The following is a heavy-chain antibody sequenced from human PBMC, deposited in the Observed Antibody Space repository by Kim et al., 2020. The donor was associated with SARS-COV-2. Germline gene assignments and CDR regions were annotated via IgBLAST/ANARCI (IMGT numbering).Heavy chain of an antibody. CDR3: ARRGGRILEWLFTDPLYYYYGMVV. CDR1: GFTFSSYW. J-gene: IGHJ6*02. D-gene: IGHD3-3*01. Sequence: GGSLRLSCAASGFTFSSYWMSWVRQAPGKGLEWVANIKQDGSEKYYVDSVKGRFTISRDNAKNSLYLQMNSLRAEDTAVYYCARRGGRILEWLFTDPLYYYYGMVVWGQGTTVTVSS. CDR2: IKQDGSEK. V-gene: IGHV3-7*03.